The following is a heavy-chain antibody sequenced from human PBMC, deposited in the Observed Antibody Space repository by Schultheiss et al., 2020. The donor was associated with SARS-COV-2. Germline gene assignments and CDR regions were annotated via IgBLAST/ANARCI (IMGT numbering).Heavy chain of an antibody. V-gene: IGHV1-8*02. CDR3: ARADYYYYGMDV. J-gene: IGHJ6*02. Sequence: ASVKVSCKASGGTFSSYAINWVRQATGQGLEWMGWMNPNSGNTGSAQKFQGRVTMTRNTSISTAYMELSSLRSEDTAVYYCARADYYYYGMDVWGQGTTVTVSS. CDR1: GGTFSSYA. CDR2: MNPNSGNT.